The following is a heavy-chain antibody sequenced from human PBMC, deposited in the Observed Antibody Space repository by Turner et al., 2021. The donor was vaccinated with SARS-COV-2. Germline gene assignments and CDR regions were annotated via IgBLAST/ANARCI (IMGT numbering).Heavy chain of an antibody. V-gene: IGHV1-69*04. Sequence: QVQLVQSAAEVRKPGSSVKVSCRASGGTFSSFNWVRQAPGQGLEWMGGIIPLPGIANYAQKFQGRVTVTADTSTSTVYMELSSLRSEDTAVYYCARPTSCGGDCYYFDLWGRGTLVTVSS. J-gene: IGHJ2*01. CDR1: GGTFSS. CDR3: ARPTSCGGDCYYFDL. CDR2: IIPLPGIA. D-gene: IGHD2-21*02.